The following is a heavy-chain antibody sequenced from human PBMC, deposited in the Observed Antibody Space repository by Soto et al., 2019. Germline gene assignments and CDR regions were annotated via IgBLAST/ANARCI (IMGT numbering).Heavy chain of an antibody. J-gene: IGHJ4*02. CDR3: ATLTLPTYYDFWSGYYPGGGSGY. D-gene: IGHD3-3*01. CDR2: ISGSGGST. Sequence: GGSLRLSCAASGFTFSSYAMSWVRQAPGKGLEWVSAISGSGGSTYYADSVKGRFTISRDNSKNTLYLQMNSLRAEDTAVYYCATLTLPTYYDFWSGYYPGGGSGYWGQGTLVTVSS. V-gene: IGHV3-23*01. CDR1: GFTFSSYA.